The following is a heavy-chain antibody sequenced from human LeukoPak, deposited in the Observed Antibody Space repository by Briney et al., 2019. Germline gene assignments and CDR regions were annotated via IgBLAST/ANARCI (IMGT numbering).Heavy chain of an antibody. CDR1: GYTFRGNY. V-gene: IGHV1-2*02. Sequence: ASVKISCKASGYTFRGNYIHWLRQAPGQGLEWMGWIDANNGDTKSAQKFQGRVTMSRDTSISTAYMDLSSLTPDAPAVYYCARDPSSVTLYFFDYWGQEPWSPSPQ. CDR2: IDANNGDT. CDR3: ARDPSSVTLYFFDY. D-gene: IGHD4-11*01. J-gene: IGHJ4*01.